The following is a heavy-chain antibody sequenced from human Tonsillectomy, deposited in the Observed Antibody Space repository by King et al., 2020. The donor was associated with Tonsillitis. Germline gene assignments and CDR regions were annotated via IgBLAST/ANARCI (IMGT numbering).Heavy chain of an antibody. CDR1: GYSFTSYW. Sequence: QLVQSGAEVKKPGESLKISCKGSGYSFTSYWIGWVRQMPGKGLEWMGIIYPGDSDTRYSPSFQGQVTISADKSISTAYLQWSSLKASDTAMYYCARRRPSIVRAISDAFDIWGQGTMVTVSS. CDR3: ARRRPSIVRAISDAFDI. CDR2: IYPGDSDT. J-gene: IGHJ3*02. D-gene: IGHD1-26*01. V-gene: IGHV5-51*01.